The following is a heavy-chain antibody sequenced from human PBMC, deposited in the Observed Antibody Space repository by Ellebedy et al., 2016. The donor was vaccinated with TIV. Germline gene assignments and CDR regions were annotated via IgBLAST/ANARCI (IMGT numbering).Heavy chain of an antibody. CDR1: GFTFSSFG. CDR2: IDSSSTYI. J-gene: IGHJ3*02. Sequence: PGGSLRLSCAASGFTFSSFGMNWVRQASGKGLEWVSSIDSSSTYIYYADSVKGRFTISRDNAKNSLYLHMNSLRAEDKAVYYCARSTVINPEGDAYDIWGQGTKVTVSS. V-gene: IGHV3-21*06. CDR3: ARSTVINPEGDAYDI. D-gene: IGHD4-23*01.